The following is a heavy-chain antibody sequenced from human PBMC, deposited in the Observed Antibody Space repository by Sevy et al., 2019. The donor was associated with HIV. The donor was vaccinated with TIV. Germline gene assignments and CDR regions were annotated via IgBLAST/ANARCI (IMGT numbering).Heavy chain of an antibody. CDR1: GGSFTSLY. Sequence: SETLSLTCTVSGGSFTSLYWNWIRQPPGKGLEWIANIYYNGHINYNPSLKSRVTLSLDTSKNQFSLRVSSVTAADTAMYYCAGENAWGRGYSWGQGTLVTVSS. V-gene: IGHV4-59*08. D-gene: IGHD1-26*01. J-gene: IGHJ4*02. CDR3: AGENAWGRGYS. CDR2: IYYNGHI.